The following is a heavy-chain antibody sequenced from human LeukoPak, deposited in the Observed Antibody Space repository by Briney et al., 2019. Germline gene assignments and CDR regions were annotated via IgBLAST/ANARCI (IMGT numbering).Heavy chain of an antibody. CDR1: GGSFSGYY. D-gene: IGHD3-16*02. Sequence: SETLSLTCAVYGGSFSGYYWSWIRQPPGKGLEWIGEINHSGSTNYNPSLKSRVTISVDTSKNQFSLKLSSVTAADTAVYYCARGPGAWYYDYVWGSYRSYYFDYWGQGTLVTVSS. J-gene: IGHJ4*02. CDR3: ARGPGAWYYDYVWGSYRSYYFDY. V-gene: IGHV4-34*01. CDR2: INHSGST.